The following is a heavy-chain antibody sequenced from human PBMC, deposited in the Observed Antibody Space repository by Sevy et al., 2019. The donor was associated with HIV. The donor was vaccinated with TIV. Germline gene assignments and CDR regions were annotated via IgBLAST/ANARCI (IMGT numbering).Heavy chain of an antibody. CDR2: ISGSGGST. CDR3: AKWGYYDSSGYYLGGGGYYYYYGMDV. D-gene: IGHD3-22*01. CDR1: GFTFSSYA. Sequence: GGSLRLSCAASGFTFSSYAMSWVRQAPGKGLEWVSAISGSGGSTYYADSVKGRSTISRDNYKNTLYLQMNSLRAEDTAVYYCAKWGYYDSSGYYLGGGGYYYYYGMDVWGQGTTVTVSS. J-gene: IGHJ6*02. V-gene: IGHV3-23*01.